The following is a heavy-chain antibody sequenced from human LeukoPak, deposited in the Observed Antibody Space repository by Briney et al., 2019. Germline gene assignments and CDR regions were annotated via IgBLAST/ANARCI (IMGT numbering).Heavy chain of an antibody. CDR3: ARESYYYDSSGRTLDY. D-gene: IGHD3-22*01. CDR1: GYTFTSYG. J-gene: IGHJ4*02. Sequence: ASVKVSCKASGYTFTSYGISWVRQAPGQGLEWMGWVSTYNGNTNYAQKFQGRVTMTTDTSTSTAYMEVRSLRSEDMAVYYCARESYYYDSSGRTLDYWGQGTLVTVSS. V-gene: IGHV1-18*03. CDR2: VSTYNGNT.